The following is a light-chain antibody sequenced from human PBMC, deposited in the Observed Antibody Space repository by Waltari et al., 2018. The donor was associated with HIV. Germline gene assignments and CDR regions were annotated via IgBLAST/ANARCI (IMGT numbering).Light chain of an antibody. V-gene: IGLV1-40*01. J-gene: IGLJ2*01. CDR1: NSNIGAASG. Sequence: QSVLTQPPSVSGAPGQSVTISCTGGNSNIGAASGVPWYRRLPRTAPKLLIYDNNNRPSGVPDRFSGSKSGTSASLAITGLQAEDEADYYCQSYDSGLGGVFGGGTKLIVL. CDR3: QSYDSGLGGV. CDR2: DNN.